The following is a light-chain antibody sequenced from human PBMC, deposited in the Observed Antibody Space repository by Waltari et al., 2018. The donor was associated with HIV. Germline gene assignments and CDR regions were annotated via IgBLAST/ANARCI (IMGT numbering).Light chain of an antibody. Sequence: IEIIQSLGPLSRYPGERATLSCRPSQSVSRNLAWYQQKPGQPPRLLIYGASTRATGIPARFSATGSGTEFTLTISSLQSEDFAVYYCQQYNIWPPLTFGGGTKVEMK. CDR1: QSVSRN. CDR3: QQYNIWPPLT. V-gene: IGKV3-15*01. J-gene: IGKJ4*01. CDR2: GAS.